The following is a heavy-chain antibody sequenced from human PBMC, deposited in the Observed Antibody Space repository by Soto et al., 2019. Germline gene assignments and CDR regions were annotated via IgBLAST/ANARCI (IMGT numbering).Heavy chain of an antibody. Sequence: QDQLVQSGAEVKKPGSSVKVSSKASGGTFSSHTFSWVRQAPGQGLEWMGRIIPALGTATYAQKFQGRVTITADESATTVYMELNSLRSEGTAVYYCARPVFGDYWYFDLWGRGTLVTVSS. D-gene: IGHD4-17*01. CDR2: IIPALGTA. J-gene: IGHJ2*01. CDR1: GGTFSSHT. V-gene: IGHV1-69*08. CDR3: ARPVFGDYWYFDL.